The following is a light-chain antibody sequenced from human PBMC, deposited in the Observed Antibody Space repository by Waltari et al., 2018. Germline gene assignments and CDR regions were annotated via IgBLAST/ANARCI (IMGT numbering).Light chain of an antibody. V-gene: IGKV3-15*01. Sequence: ERVMTQSPVILSVSPGERATLSCTASQSINNNLAWYQQNPGQPPRLLIYSASTRATGIPARFSGSGFGTHFTLTISSLQSEDFAVYFGQQYNAWPLTFGPGTKVHIK. CDR2: SAS. CDR3: QQYNAWPLT. CDR1: QSINNN. J-gene: IGKJ3*01.